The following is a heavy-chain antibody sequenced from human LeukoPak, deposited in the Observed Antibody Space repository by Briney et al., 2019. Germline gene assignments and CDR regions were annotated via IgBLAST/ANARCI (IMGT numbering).Heavy chain of an antibody. D-gene: IGHD2-2*02. CDR3: ARAGHYCSSTSCYTGHMDV. CDR1: GYTFTSYG. V-gene: IGHV1-18*01. J-gene: IGHJ6*03. CDR2: ISAYNGNT. Sequence: ASVKVSCKASGYTFTSYGISWVRQAPGQGLEWMGWISAYNGNTNYAQKLRGRVTMTTDTSTSTAYMELRSLRSDDTAVYYCARAGHYCSSTSCYTGHMDVWGKGTTVTVSS.